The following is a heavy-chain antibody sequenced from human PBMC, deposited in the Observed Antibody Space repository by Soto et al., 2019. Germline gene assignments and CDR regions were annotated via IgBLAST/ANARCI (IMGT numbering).Heavy chain of an antibody. V-gene: IGHV4-4*02. CDR1: GASISSGW. D-gene: IGHD3-10*01. J-gene: IGHJ5*02. CDR2: TLYSGRT. CDR3: SSRVTDAPT. Sequence: QVQLQESGPGLVKPSGTLSLTSAVSGASISSGWWTWVRQPPGKGLEWIGETLYSGRTNYNSSLNSRVTISIDKSKKQFSLNLSSVTAADTAVYYCSSRVTDAPTWGQGTLVTVSS.